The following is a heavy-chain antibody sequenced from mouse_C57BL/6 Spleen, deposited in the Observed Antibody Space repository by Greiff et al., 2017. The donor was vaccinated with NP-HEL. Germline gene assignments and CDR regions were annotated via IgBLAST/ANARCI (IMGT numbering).Heavy chain of an antibody. Sequence: VQLVESGAELVKPGASVKISCKASGYAFSSYWMNWVKQRPGKGLEWIGQIYPGDGDTNYNGKFKGKATLTADKSSSTAYMQLSSLTSEDSAVYFCARDLGQGPYFDYWGQGTTLTVSS. J-gene: IGHJ2*01. D-gene: IGHD3-3*01. CDR3: ARDLGQGPYFDY. V-gene: IGHV1-80*01. CDR1: GYAFSSYW. CDR2: IYPGDGDT.